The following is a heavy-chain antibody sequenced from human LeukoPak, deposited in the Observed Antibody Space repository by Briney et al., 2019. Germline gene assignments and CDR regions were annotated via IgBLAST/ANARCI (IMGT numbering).Heavy chain of an antibody. Sequence: SETLSLTCTVSGYSISSGYYWGWIRQPPGKGLEWIGSIYHSGSTYYNPSLKGRVTISVDTSKNQFSLKLSSVTAADTAVYYCASYSVIAEVFDYWGQGTLVTVSS. CDR3: ASYSVIAEVFDY. CDR2: IYHSGST. J-gene: IGHJ4*02. V-gene: IGHV4-38-2*02. D-gene: IGHD6-13*01. CDR1: GYSISSGYY.